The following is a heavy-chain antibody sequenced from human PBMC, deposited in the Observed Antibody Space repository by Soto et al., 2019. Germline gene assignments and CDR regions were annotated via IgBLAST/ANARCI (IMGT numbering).Heavy chain of an antibody. CDR3: ARAWKIEKFGVISMSKGLDV. J-gene: IGHJ6*02. Sequence: QVQLVESGGGLVKPGGSLRLSCAASGFICSDYYMTWIRQAPGKGLEWLSCSSNRDRSTYYADSVKDRFVVSKDNAKNLVYLQMNSLRAEDTAVYFCARAWKIEKFGVISMSKGLDVWGQGTTVTVSS. D-gene: IGHD3-3*01. V-gene: IGHV3-11*01. CDR2: SSNRDRST. CDR1: GFICSDYY.